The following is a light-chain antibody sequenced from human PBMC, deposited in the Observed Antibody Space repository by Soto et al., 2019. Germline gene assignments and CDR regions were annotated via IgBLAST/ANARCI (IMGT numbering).Light chain of an antibody. CDR1: QSVGSN. Sequence: EIVMTQSPATLSVSPGERATLSCRASQSVGSNLAWYQQKPGQAPRLLICGASTRATGIPARFSGSGSGTEFTLTISSLQSEDFAVYYCQQYNNWPQTFGQGTKVDIK. CDR2: GAS. J-gene: IGKJ1*01. CDR3: QQYNNWPQT. V-gene: IGKV3-15*01.